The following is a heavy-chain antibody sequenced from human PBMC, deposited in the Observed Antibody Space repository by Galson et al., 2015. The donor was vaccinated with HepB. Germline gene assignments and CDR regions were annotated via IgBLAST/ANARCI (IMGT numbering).Heavy chain of an antibody. CDR1: GYTFTSYA. D-gene: IGHD3-22*01. J-gene: IGHJ3*02. Sequence: SVKVSCKASGYTFTSYAMNWVRQAPGQGLGWMGWINTNTGNPTYAQGFTGRFVFSLDTPVSTAYLQISSLKAEDTAVYYCASQSYYDSSGYYDAFDIWGQGTMVTVSS. CDR2: INTNTGNP. V-gene: IGHV7-4-1*02. CDR3: ASQSYYDSSGYYDAFDI.